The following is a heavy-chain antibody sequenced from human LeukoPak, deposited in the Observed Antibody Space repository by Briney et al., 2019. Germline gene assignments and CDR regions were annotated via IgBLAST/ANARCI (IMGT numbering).Heavy chain of an antibody. J-gene: IGHJ4*02. CDR2: ISNDGSRK. CDR3: ARDRAWNYFDY. V-gene: IGHV3-30*03. Sequence: PGGSLRLSCAASGFIFSNDAMHWVRQAPGKGLEWVAIISNDGSRKYYAHSVEGRFTISRDNSKNTLYLQMDSLRAEDTAVYYCARDRAWNYFDYWGQGTLVTVSS. D-gene: IGHD3-3*01. CDR1: GFIFSNDA.